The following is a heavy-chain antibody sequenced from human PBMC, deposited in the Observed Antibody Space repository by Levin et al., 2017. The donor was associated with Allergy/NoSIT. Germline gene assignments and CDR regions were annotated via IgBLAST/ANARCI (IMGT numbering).Heavy chain of an antibody. V-gene: IGHV3-23*01. CDR3: AKVSPSLDY. D-gene: IGHD3-3*02. Sequence: ASVKVSCAASGFTFTRYAMSWVRQAPGKGLEWVSGITGSGDRTYYADSVKGRFTISRDNSQNTLYLQMNNLRIEDTAVYYRAKVSPSLDYWGQGTPVTVSS. J-gene: IGHJ4*02. CDR1: GFTFTRYA. CDR2: ITGSGDRT.